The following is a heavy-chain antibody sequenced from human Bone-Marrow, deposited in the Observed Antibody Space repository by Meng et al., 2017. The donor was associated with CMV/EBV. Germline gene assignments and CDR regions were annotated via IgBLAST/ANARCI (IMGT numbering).Heavy chain of an antibody. V-gene: IGHV1-46*01. CDR1: KYTFTTYY. CDR2: INPNGGTT. D-gene: IGHD3-3*01. Sequence: ASVKVSCKASKYTFTTYYIHWVRQAPGQGLEWMGVINPNGGTTSFPEKFLGRVTMTSDTSTGTVYMEMSSLRSEDTAVYYCASSAYDFWHGGYNGIVYYNGMDVWARGTTVTVSS. J-gene: IGHJ6*02. CDR3: ASSAYDFWHGGYNGIVYYNGMDV.